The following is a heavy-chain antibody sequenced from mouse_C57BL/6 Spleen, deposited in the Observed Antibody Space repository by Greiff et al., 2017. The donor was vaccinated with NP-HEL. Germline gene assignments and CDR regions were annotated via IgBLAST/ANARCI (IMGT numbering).Heavy chain of an antibody. CDR3: ARAPLYYGSSPWFAY. V-gene: IGHV1-53*01. CDR2: INPSNGGT. J-gene: IGHJ3*01. Sequence: VQLQQSGTELVKPGASVKLSCKASGYTFTSYWMHWVKQRPGQGLEWIGNINPSNGGTNYNEKFKSKATLTVDKSSSTAYMQLSSLTSEDSAVYYCARAPLYYGSSPWFAYGGQGTLVTVSA. CDR1: GYTFTSYW. D-gene: IGHD1-1*01.